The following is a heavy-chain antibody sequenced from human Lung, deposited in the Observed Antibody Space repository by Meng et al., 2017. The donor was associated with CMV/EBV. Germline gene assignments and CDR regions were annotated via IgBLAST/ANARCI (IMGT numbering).Heavy chain of an antibody. Sequence: GESLKISCAASGFIFSNYAMSWVRQAPGKGLEWISFMSGSGSMMFYVDSVRGRFTISRDSSKNTLYLQMNSLRAEDTAVYYWAKKGGDGGLHYFDYWGQGTXVTVAS. CDR3: AKKGGDGGLHYFDY. V-gene: IGHV3-23*01. D-gene: IGHD3-16*01. CDR1: GFIFSNYA. CDR2: MSGSGSMM. J-gene: IGHJ4*02.